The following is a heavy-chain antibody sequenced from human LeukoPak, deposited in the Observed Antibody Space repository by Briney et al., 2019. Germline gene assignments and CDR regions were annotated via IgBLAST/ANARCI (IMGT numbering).Heavy chain of an antibody. CDR1: GYTFAGYY. CDR2: INPNSGGT. V-gene: IGHV1-2*02. J-gene: IGHJ4*02. Sequence: ASVKVSCKASGYTFAGYYMHWVRQAPGQGLEWMGWINPNSGGTNYAQKLQGRVTMTTDTSTSTAYMELRSLRSDDTAVYYCARDRPYEPDFDYWGQGTLVTVSS. D-gene: IGHD1-14*01. CDR3: ARDRPYEPDFDY.